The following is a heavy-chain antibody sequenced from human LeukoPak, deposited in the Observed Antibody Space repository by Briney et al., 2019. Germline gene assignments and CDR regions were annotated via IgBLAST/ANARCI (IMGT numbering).Heavy chain of an antibody. J-gene: IGHJ6*03. CDR3: ARSFYGHDPYYCYMDV. Sequence: GGSLRLSCAASGFTFDDYAMHWVRQAPGKGLEWVSGISWNSGSIGYADSVKGRFTISRDNAKNSLYLQMNSLRAEDTAVYYCARSFYGHDPYYCYMDVWGKGTTVTVSS. CDR2: ISWNSGSI. D-gene: IGHD1-26*01. CDR1: GFTFDDYA. V-gene: IGHV3-9*01.